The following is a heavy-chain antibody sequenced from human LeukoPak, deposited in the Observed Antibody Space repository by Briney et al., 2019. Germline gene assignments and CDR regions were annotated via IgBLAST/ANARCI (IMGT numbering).Heavy chain of an antibody. CDR1: GFTFSSYA. V-gene: IGHV3-30*04. J-gene: IGHJ4*02. CDR3: ARARRDGYNNYFDY. Sequence: GSLRLSCAASGFTFSSYAMHWVRQAPGKGLEWVAVISYDGSNKYYADSVKGRFTISRDNSKNTLYLQMNSLRAEDTAVYYCARARRDGYNNYFDYWGQGTLVTVSS. D-gene: IGHD5-24*01. CDR2: ISYDGSNK.